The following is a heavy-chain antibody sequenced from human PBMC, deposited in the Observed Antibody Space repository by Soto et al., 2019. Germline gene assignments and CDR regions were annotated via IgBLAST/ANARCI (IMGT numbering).Heavy chain of an antibody. CDR2: IYTSGST. V-gene: IGHV4-4*07. D-gene: IGHD2-15*01. CDR3: AREKPFDIVVVVDAQRNDAFDI. CDR1: GGSISSYY. Sequence: SETLSLTCTVSGGSISSYYWSWIRQPAGKGLEWIGRIYTSGSTNYNPSLKSRVTMSVDTSKNQFSLKLSSVTAADTAVYYCAREKPFDIVVVVDAQRNDAFDIWGQGTMVTVSS. J-gene: IGHJ3*02.